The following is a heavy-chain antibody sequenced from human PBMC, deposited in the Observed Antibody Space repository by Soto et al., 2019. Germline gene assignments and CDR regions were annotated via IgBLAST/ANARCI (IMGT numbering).Heavy chain of an antibody. CDR3: GGQDYGAKGYYFEN. CDR1: GGSFSGYY. Sequence: PSETLSLTCTVYGGSFSGYYWSWIRQPPGKGLEWIGEINRSGSTYYNPSLKSRVTISIDTSKTQFSLKMNSVTAADTAVYFCGGQDYGAKGYYFENWGQGALVTVSS. J-gene: IGHJ4*02. D-gene: IGHD4-17*01. CDR2: INRSGST. V-gene: IGHV4-34*01.